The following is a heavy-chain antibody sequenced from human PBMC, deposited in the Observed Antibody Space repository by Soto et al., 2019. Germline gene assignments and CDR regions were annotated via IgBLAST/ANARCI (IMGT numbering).Heavy chain of an antibody. CDR2: IYYSGST. J-gene: IGHJ4*02. Sequence: SETLSLTCTVSGGSISSYYWSWIRQPPGKGLEWIGYIYYSGSTNYNPSLKSRVTISVDTSKNQFSLKLSSVTAADTAVYYYARVYLSYYFDYWGQGTLVTVSS. CDR3: ARVYLSYYFDY. CDR1: GGSISSYY. D-gene: IGHD3-10*01. V-gene: IGHV4-59*01.